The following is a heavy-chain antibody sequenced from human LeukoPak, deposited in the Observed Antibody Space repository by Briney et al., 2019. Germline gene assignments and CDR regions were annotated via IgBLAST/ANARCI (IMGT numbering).Heavy chain of an antibody. Sequence: GGSLRLSCAASGFTFSSYGMHWVRQAPGKGLEWVAFIRHDGSNKYYADSVKGRFTISRDNSKNTLYLQMNSLRAEDTAVYYCAKDLELSEVAVAGCGYWGQGTLVTVSS. CDR3: AKDLELSEVAVAGCGY. V-gene: IGHV3-30*02. D-gene: IGHD6-19*01. CDR2: IRHDGSNK. J-gene: IGHJ4*02. CDR1: GFTFSSYG.